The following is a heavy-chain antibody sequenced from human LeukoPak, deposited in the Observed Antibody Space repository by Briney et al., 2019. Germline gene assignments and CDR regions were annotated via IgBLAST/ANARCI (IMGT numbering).Heavy chain of an antibody. CDR3: ARDSEDTTMGPGY. Sequence: ASVKVSCKTSGYTFTSCYMHWVRQAPGQGLEWMGIINPSGGSTSYAQKFQGRVTMTRDMSTSTVYMELSSLRSEDTAVYYCARDSEDTTMGPGYWGQGTLVTVSS. CDR1: GYTFTSCY. D-gene: IGHD5-18*01. V-gene: IGHV1-46*01. J-gene: IGHJ4*02. CDR2: INPSGGST.